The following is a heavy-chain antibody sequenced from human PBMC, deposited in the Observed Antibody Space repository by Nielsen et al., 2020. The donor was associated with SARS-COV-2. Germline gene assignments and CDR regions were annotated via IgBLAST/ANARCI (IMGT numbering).Heavy chain of an antibody. CDR2: ISGSGGST. CDR1: GFTFSNYA. V-gene: IGHV3-23*01. Sequence: GESLKISCAASGFTFSNYAMSWVRQAPGKGLEWVSAISGSGGSTYYADSVKGRFTISRDNSKNTLYLQMNSLRAEDTAVYYCAKVERSRSWFIDIFDYWGQGTLVTVSS. CDR3: AKVERSRSWFIDIFDY. J-gene: IGHJ4*02. D-gene: IGHD6-13*01.